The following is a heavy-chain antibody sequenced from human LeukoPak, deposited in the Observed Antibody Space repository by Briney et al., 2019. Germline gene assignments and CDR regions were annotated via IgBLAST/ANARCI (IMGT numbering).Heavy chain of an antibody. J-gene: IGHJ4*02. CDR3: AKGPRHGSSWYDY. D-gene: IGHD6-13*01. Sequence: GGSLRLSCAASGFTFSSYGMHWVRQAPGKGLEWVAVISYDGSNKYYADSVKGRFTISRDNSKNTLYLQMNSLRAEDTAVYYCAKGPRHGSSWYDYWGQGTLVTVSS. V-gene: IGHV3-30*18. CDR1: GFTFSSYG. CDR2: ISYDGSNK.